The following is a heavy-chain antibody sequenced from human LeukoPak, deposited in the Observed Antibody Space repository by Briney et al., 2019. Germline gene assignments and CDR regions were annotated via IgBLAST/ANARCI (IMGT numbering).Heavy chain of an antibody. CDR2: INPNSGDT. J-gene: IGHJ4*02. V-gene: IGHV1-2*02. Sequence: ASVKVSCKASEYTFTGYYLHWVRQAPGQGLEWMGWINPNSGDTNYAQDFQGRVSMTRDTSISTAYMDLSRLISDDTAVYYCARDAGYCTGGSCWYFDHWGQGTLVTVSS. CDR1: EYTFTGYY. CDR3: ARDAGYCTGGSCWYFDH. D-gene: IGHD2-15*01.